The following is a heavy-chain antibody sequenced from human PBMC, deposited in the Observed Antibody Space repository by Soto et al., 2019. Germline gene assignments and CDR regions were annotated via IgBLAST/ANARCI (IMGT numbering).Heavy chain of an antibody. J-gene: IGHJ6*02. CDR2: INAGNGNT. D-gene: IGHD3-3*01. V-gene: IGHV1-3*01. CDR1: GYTFTSYA. Sequence: ASWKVSCKASGYTFTSYAMHWVRQAPGQRLEWMGWINAGNGNTKYSQKFQGRVTITRDTSASTAYMELSSLRSEDTAVYYCARDLYGFWSGYHGPLYYAYSYGMAVWGQGTTVTVSS. CDR3: ARDLYGFWSGYHGPLYYAYSYGMAV.